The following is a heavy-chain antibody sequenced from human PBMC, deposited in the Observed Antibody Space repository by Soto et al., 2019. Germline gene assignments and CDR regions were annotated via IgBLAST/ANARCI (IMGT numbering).Heavy chain of an antibody. CDR3: ARGWGRIFDY. CDR2: INQSGST. Sequence: QVQLQQWGAGLLKPSETLSLTCAVYGGSCSGYYWNWIRQPPVKGLEWIGEINQSGSTNYHPSLKSRVTISVDTSQHQFSLKPSSVTAADTAVYYCARGWGRIFDYWGQGTLVTVYS. CDR1: GGSCSGYY. D-gene: IGHD7-27*01. V-gene: IGHV4-34*01. J-gene: IGHJ4*02.